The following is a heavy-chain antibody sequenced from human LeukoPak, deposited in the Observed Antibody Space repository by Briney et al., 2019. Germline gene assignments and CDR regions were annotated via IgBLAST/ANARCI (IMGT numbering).Heavy chain of an antibody. CDR2: IYYSGST. CDR3: ARDLQWEPKPKGYYFDY. V-gene: IGHV4-39*07. CDR1: GGSISSSSYY. J-gene: IGHJ4*02. D-gene: IGHD1-26*01. Sequence: SETLSLTCTVSGGSISSSSYYWGWIRQPPGKGLEWIGSIYYSGSTYYNPSLKSRVTISVDTSKNQFSLKLSSVTAADTAVYYCARDLQWEPKPKGYYFDYWGQGALVTVSS.